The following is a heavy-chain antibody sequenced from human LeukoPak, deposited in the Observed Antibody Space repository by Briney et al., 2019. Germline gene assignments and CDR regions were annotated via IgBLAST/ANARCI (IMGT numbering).Heavy chain of an antibody. CDR3: ARPRYGSGSLDS. J-gene: IGHJ4*02. D-gene: IGHD3-10*01. V-gene: IGHV4-34*01. CDR1: GESFSGHY. CDR2: INHSGST. Sequence: SETLSLTCAVYGESFSGHYWTWIRQPPGRGLEWIGEINHSGSTTSNPSLNNRVTISVDTSKNQSSLKLTSVTAADTAVYYCARPRYGSGSLDSWGQGTLVTVSS.